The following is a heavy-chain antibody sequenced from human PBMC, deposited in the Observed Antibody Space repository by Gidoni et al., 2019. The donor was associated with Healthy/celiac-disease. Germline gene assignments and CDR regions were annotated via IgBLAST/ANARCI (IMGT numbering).Heavy chain of an antibody. V-gene: IGHV3-33*01. J-gene: IGHJ4*02. Sequence: QVQLVESGGGVVQPGRSLRPSCAASGFTFSSHGTNWVRQAPGKGLEWVAVIWYDGSNKYYADSVKGRFTISRDNSKNTLYLQMNSLRAEDTAVYYCARALKPYYYDSSGYYEFDYWGQGTLVTVSS. CDR2: IWYDGSNK. CDR1: GFTFSSHG. D-gene: IGHD3-22*01. CDR3: ARALKPYYYDSSGYYEFDY.